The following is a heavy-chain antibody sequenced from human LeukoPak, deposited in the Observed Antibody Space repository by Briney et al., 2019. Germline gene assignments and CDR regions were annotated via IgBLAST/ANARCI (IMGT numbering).Heavy chain of an antibody. J-gene: IGHJ5*02. CDR2: ISGSGGST. CDR3: AKDGGYCSSTSCYTSDWFDP. D-gene: IGHD2-2*02. Sequence: PGGSLRLSCAASGFTFSSYAMSWVRQAPGKGLEWVSAISGSGGSTYYADSVKGRFTISRDNSKNMLYLQMNSLRAEDTAVYYCAKDGGYCSSTSCYTSDWFDPWGQGTLVTVSS. CDR1: GFTFSSYA. V-gene: IGHV3-23*01.